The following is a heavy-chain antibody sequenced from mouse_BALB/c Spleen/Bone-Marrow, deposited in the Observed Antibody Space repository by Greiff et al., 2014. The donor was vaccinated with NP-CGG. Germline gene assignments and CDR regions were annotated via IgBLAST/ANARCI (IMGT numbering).Heavy chain of an antibody. CDR1: GFTFSNYG. D-gene: IGHD1-3*01. Sequence: DVMLVESGGDLVKPGGSLKLSCAASGFTFSNYGMSWVRQTPDKRLEWVATIGSGGSYTYFPDSVKGRFTISRDNAKNTLYLQMNSLKAEDAAMYYCARLTPDYAMDYWGQGTSVTVSS. CDR2: IGSGGSYT. J-gene: IGHJ4*01. V-gene: IGHV5-6*02. CDR3: ARLTPDYAMDY.